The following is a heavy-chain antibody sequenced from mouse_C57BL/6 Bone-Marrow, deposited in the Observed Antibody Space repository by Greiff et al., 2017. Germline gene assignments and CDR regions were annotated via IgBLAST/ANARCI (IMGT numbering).Heavy chain of an antibody. CDR3: AREGKGYYARCFDV. CDR2: IYPSDSET. D-gene: IGHD2-3*01. J-gene: IGHJ1*03. Sequence: VQLQQPGAELVRPGSSVKLSCKASGYTFTSYWMDWVKQRPGQGLEWIGTIYPSDSETHYNQKFKDKATLTVDKSSSTAYMPLSSLTSEDSAVYDCAREGKGYYARCFDVWGTGTTVTVSS. CDR1: GYTFTSYW. V-gene: IGHV1-61*01.